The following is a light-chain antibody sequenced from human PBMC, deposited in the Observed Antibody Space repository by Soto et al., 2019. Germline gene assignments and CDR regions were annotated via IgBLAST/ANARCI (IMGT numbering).Light chain of an antibody. CDR2: GAS. V-gene: IGKV3-15*01. Sequence: EIVMTQSPATLSVSPGERATLSCRASQSVSSNLAGYQQKPGQAPRLLIYGASTRVAGFPARFSGSGYGTEFTLTISSLQSEDFAVYYCQQYNNWPPLTFGGGTKVEIK. J-gene: IGKJ4*01. CDR3: QQYNNWPPLT. CDR1: QSVSSN.